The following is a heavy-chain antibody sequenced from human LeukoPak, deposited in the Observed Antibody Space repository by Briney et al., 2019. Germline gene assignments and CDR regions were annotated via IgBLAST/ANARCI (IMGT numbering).Heavy chain of an antibody. V-gene: IGHV3-23*01. D-gene: IGHD5-18*01. J-gene: IGHJ6*03. CDR2: ISNSDYST. CDR1: GFTFSSYA. Sequence: GGSLRLSCAASGFTFSSYAMSWVRQAPGKGLEWVSTISNSDYSTYYADSVKGRFTISRANSENTLYLQMNNLRAEDTAVYYCAKGKEWLPYYYYMDVWGKGTTVTISS. CDR3: AKGKEWLPYYYYMDV.